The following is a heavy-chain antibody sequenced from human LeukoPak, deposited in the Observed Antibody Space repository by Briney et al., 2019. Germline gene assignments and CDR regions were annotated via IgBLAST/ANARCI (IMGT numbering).Heavy chain of an antibody. Sequence: SVKVSCKASGGTFSSYAISWVRQAPGQGLEWMGRIIPIFGTANYAQKFQGRVTITPDESTSTAYMELSSLRSEDTAVYYCARSGPLSDYYDSSGYYGNYWGQGTLVTVSS. CDR2: IIPIFGTA. CDR1: GGTFSSYA. V-gene: IGHV1-69*13. CDR3: ARSGPLSDYYDSSGYYGNY. J-gene: IGHJ4*02. D-gene: IGHD3-22*01.